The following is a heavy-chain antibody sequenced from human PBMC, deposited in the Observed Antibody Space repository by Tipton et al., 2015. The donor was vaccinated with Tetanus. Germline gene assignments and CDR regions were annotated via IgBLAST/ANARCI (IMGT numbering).Heavy chain of an antibody. D-gene: IGHD3-3*01. J-gene: IGHJ5*02. V-gene: IGHV4-34*01. CDR2: IHPSGST. CDR3: AAQIIPTDRGGWFDP. Sequence: TLSLTCAIYGGSFSGYYWSWIRQPPGRGLEWIGEIHPSGSTNYNPSLKSRVTLSQDTSKSQFSLKLNSVTAADTAVYYCAAQIIPTDRGGWFDPWGQGTLVTVSS. CDR1: GGSFSGYY.